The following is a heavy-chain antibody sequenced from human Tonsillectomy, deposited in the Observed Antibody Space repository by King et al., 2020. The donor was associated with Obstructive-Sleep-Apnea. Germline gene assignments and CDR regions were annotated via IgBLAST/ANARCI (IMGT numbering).Heavy chain of an antibody. D-gene: IGHD3-10*01. J-gene: IGHJ3*02. CDR1: RXTFDDCA. Sequence: VQLVESGGGFVLPGRSLRLSCAASRXTFDDCAMHWVRQVPGKGLEWVSSISWSGDRVAYADSVKGRFTISKDNAKNSLFLQMNSLRREDTAFYYCAKDQGEYFGVGAFEIWGQGTLVTVSA. V-gene: IGHV3-9*01. CDR3: AKDQGEYFGVGAFEI. CDR2: ISWSGDRV.